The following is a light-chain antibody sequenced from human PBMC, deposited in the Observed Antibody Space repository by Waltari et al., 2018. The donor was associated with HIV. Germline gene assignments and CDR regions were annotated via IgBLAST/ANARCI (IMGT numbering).Light chain of an antibody. CDR1: QSISSY. Sequence: DIQMPQSPSSLSPSVGDRVTITCRASQSISSYLTWTQQKPGKAPKFLIYAASSLQSGVPSRFSGSGSGTDFTLTISSLQPEDFATYYCQQGYSTPPTFGQGTKLEIK. CDR3: QQGYSTPPT. CDR2: AAS. J-gene: IGKJ2*01. V-gene: IGKV1-39*01.